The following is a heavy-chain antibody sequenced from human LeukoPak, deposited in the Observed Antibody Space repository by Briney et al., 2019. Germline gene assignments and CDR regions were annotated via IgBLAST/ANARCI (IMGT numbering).Heavy chain of an antibody. CDR2: IWHDGSAE. CDR3: ARDSRGRWSGYFDY. D-gene: IGHD2-2*03. Sequence: GRSLRLSCAASGFIFSNYGMYWVRQAPGEGLDWVAVIWHDGSAEFYADSVKGRFSISRDDSKNTVYLQMNSLRAEDTALYYCARDSRGRWSGYFDYWGRGIVVTVSS. V-gene: IGHV3-33*07. J-gene: IGHJ4*02. CDR1: GFIFSNYG.